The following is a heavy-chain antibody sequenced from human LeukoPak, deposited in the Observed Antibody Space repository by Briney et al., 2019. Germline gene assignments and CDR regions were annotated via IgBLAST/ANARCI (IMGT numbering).Heavy chain of an antibody. CDR2: IYYSGST. V-gene: IGHV4-59*11. CDR1: GGSISSQY. D-gene: IGHD6-6*01. CDR3: AKEYQSSSSLGH. Sequence: SETLSLTCTVSGGSISSQYWSWIRQPPGKGLEWIGYIYYSGSTNYNPSLKSRVTISVDTSKNQFSLKLSSVTAADTAVYYCAKEYQSSSSLGHWGQGTLVTVSS. J-gene: IGHJ4*02.